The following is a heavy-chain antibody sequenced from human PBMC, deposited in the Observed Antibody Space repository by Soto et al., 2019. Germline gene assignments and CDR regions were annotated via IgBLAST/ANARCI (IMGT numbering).Heavy chain of an antibody. CDR3: GRVTSSAGTSP. Sequence: QVQLQESGPGLVKPSETLSLTCAVSGGSITTYHWTWIRQSPGKGLEWIGDFYSDGATNYNPSLQSRLTFSVDTANNHLSLQLRSVTADDTAVYYWGRVTSSAGTSPWGPGTLVTGSS. J-gene: IGHJ5*02. CDR1: GGSITTYH. V-gene: IGHV4-4*08. D-gene: IGHD1-1*01. CDR2: FYSDGAT.